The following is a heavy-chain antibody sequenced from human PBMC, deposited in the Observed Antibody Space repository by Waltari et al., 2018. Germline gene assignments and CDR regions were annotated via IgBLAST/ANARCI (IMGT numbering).Heavy chain of an antibody. J-gene: IGHJ4*02. CDR3: ARDLDGDSNLDY. CDR2: SRNKARSYVT. D-gene: IGHD2-21*02. CDR1: GFPFSDYD. V-gene: IGHV3-72*01. Sequence: EVQLVESGGALVQPGGSLRLSCAASGFPFSDYDMDWGRQAPEKGLGWVGRSRNKARSYVTEYAASVKGRFNIFRDDSENLLHLQMSSLKIEDTAVYYCARDLDGDSNLDYWGQGTLVAVSS.